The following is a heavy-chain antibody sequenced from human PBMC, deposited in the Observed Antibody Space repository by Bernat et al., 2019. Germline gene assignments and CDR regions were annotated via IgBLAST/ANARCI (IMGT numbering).Heavy chain of an antibody. J-gene: IGHJ4*02. Sequence: QLQLQESGPGLVKPSETLSLTCTVSGVSISSSSYYWGWIRQPPGKGLEWIGTIYYSGNTYYNPSLKSRVTISVDTSKNQFSLKLSSVTAADTAVYYCARHRFSSSHSPLDYWGQGTLVTVSS. D-gene: IGHD6-13*01. V-gene: IGHV4-39*01. CDR2: IYYSGNT. CDR1: GVSISSSSYY. CDR3: ARHRFSSSHSPLDY.